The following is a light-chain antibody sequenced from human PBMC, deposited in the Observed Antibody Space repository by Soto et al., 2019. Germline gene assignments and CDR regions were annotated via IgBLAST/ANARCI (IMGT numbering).Light chain of an antibody. CDR1: QSVNSY. CDR2: DGS. V-gene: IGKV3-11*01. Sequence: EIVLTQSPDTLSLSPGDRATLSCRASQSVNSYLAWYQQKPGQAPRLLIYDGSNRATGIPARFSGSGSGTDFTLTISSLEPEDFAVYYCQQRSDWPPITFGQGTRLESK. CDR3: QQRSDWPPIT. J-gene: IGKJ5*01.